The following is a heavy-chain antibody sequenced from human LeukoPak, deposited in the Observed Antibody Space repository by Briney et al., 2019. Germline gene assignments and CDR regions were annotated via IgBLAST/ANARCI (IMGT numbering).Heavy chain of an antibody. J-gene: IGHJ4*02. Sequence: GGSLRLSCAASGFTFSSYGMHWVRQAPGKGLEWVAFIRYDGSNKYYADSVKGRFTISRDNSKNTLYLQMNSLRSEDTAVYYCARGHTYYYDSSGYYYFDYWGQGTLVTVSS. D-gene: IGHD3-22*01. CDR1: GFTFSSYG. CDR2: IRYDGSNK. V-gene: IGHV3-30*02. CDR3: ARGHTYYYDSSGYYYFDY.